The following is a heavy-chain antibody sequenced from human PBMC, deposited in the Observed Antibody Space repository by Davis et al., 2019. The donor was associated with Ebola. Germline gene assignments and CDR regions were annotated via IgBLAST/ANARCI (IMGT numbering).Heavy chain of an antibody. CDR3: ARLTLEGTNWRFVFDI. J-gene: IGHJ3*02. CDR1: GGSISSSSYY. Sequence: PSETLSLTCTVSGGSISSSSYYWGWIRQPPGKGLEWIGSISYSGSTSHNPPLKSRVSISVDTSKNQFSLRLNSVSAADTAVYYCARLTLEGTNWRFVFDIWGQGTLVTVSS. CDR2: ISYSGST. D-gene: IGHD3-3*01. V-gene: IGHV4-39*01.